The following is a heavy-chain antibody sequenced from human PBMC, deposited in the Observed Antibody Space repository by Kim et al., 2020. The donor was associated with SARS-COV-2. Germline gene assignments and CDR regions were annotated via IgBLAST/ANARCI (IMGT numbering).Heavy chain of an antibody. J-gene: IGHJ3*02. V-gene: IGHV3-74*01. CDR2: INSDGTT. Sequence: GGSLRLSCAASGFTFSSYWMHWVRQAPGKGLVWVSRINSDGTTTYADCVKGRFTISRDNAKSTLYLQMNSLSAEDTAVYYCTRDERLTITSPGAFNMWG. CDR3: TRDERLTITSPGAFNM. D-gene: IGHD4-4*01. CDR1: GFTFSSYW.